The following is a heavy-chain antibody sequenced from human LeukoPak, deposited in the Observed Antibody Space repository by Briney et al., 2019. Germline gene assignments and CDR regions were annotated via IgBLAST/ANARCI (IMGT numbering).Heavy chain of an antibody. V-gene: IGHV4-4*07. D-gene: IGHD3-3*01. CDR1: GGSISSYY. J-gene: IGHJ4*02. CDR3: ARGYDFWSGYFFDY. CDR2: IYTSGST. Sequence: SETLSLTCTVSGGSISSYYWSWIRQPAGKGLEWIGRIYTSGSTNYSPSLKSRVTISVDTSKNQFSLKLSSVTAADTAVYYCARGYDFWSGYFFDYWGQGTLVTVSS.